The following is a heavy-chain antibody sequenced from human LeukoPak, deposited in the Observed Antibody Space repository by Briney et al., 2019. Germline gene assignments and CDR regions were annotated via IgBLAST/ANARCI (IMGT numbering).Heavy chain of an antibody. J-gene: IGHJ4*02. CDR3: ARDRASTGEQWLGYLNF. D-gene: IGHD6-19*01. V-gene: IGHV3-21*01. Sequence: GGSLRLSCAASGFTFRSYSMNWVRQAPGKGLEWVSSISSSSSHIHYADSVKGRFTISRDNSKNTLYLQMNSLRAEDTAVYYCARDRASTGEQWLGYLNFWGQGTLVTVSS. CDR1: GFTFRSYS. CDR2: ISSSSSHI.